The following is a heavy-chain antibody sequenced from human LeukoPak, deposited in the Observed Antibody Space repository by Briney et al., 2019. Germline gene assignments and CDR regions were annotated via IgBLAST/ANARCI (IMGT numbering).Heavy chain of an antibody. Sequence: GGCLRLSCAASGFTFSTNSMNWGRQAPGKGLEWISYITSTSSVKGKADSVKGRFTISRDNAKNLLYLQMNSLRDEDTALYYCARDTDWGFDYWGQGTMVTVSS. J-gene: IGHJ4*02. V-gene: IGHV3-48*02. CDR1: GFTFSTNS. D-gene: IGHD7-27*01. CDR2: ITSTSSVK. CDR3: ARDTDWGFDY.